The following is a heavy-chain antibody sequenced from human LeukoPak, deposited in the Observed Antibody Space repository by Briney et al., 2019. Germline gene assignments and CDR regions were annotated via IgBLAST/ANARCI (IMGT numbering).Heavy chain of an antibody. V-gene: IGHV1-69*13. CDR2: IIPIFGTA. Sequence: SVKVSCKASGGTFSSYAISWVRQAPGQGLEWMGGIIPIFGTANYAQKFQGRVTITADESTSTAYMELSSLRSEDTAVYYCASHFGVVIDYYYYYMDVWGKGTTVTVSS. J-gene: IGHJ6*03. CDR1: GGTFSSYA. D-gene: IGHD3-3*01. CDR3: ASHFGVVIDYYYYYMDV.